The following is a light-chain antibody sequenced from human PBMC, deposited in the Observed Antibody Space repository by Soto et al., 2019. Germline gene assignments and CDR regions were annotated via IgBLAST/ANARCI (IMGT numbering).Light chain of an antibody. CDR2: ENN. V-gene: IGLV1-51*02. J-gene: IGLJ2*01. Sequence: QSVLTQPPSVSAAPGQKVTISCSGSSSNIGNNYVSWYQQLPGTAPELLIYENNKRPSGIPDRFSGSKSGTSATLGISGLQTGVEADYYCGTWDSSLSAVVFGGGTKLTVL. CDR1: SSNIGNNY. CDR3: GTWDSSLSAVV.